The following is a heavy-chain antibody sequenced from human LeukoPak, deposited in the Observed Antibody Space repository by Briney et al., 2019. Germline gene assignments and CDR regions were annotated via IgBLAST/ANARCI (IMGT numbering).Heavy chain of an antibody. CDR3: ARVGVAAAGTWWFDP. CDR2: IIPIFGTA. J-gene: IGHJ5*02. D-gene: IGHD6-13*01. V-gene: IGHV1-69*06. CDR1: TGTFSSYA. Sequence: EASVKLSCKASTGTFSSYAISCVRQAPGQGLEWMGGIIPIFGTANYAQKFRGRVTITADKSTSTAYMELSRLRSEDTAVYYCARVGVAAAGTWWFDPWGQGTLVTVSS.